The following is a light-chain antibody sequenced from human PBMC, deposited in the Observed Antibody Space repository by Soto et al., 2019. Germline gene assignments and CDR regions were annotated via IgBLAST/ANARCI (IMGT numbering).Light chain of an antibody. J-gene: IGKJ5*01. V-gene: IGKV3D-15*01. CDR1: QSVDSN. CDR3: QQRSNWPT. CDR2: GAS. Sequence: IVMTQSPATLSVSPGERATLSCRASQSVDSNLAWYQQKPGQAPRLLIFGASTRATGIPARFSGSGSGTDFTLTISSLQSEDFGVYYCQQRSNWPTFGQGTRLEIK.